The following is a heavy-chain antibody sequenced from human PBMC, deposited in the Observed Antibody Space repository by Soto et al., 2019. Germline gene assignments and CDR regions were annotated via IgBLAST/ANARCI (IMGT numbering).Heavy chain of an antibody. J-gene: IGHJ4*02. D-gene: IGHD2-15*01. CDR1: GFTFSTYS. CDR3: ATAKLLLPWLFDY. V-gene: IGHV3-66*01. Sequence: GSLRLSCAASGFTFSTYSMNWVRQAPGKGLEWVSVIYSGGSTYYADSVKGRFIISRDDSKNTLFLQMNSLRAEDTAVYYCATAKLLLPWLFDYWGQGALVTVS. CDR2: IYSGGST.